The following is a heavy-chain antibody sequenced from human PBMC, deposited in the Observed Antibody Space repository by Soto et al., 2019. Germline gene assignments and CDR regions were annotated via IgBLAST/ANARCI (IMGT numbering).Heavy chain of an antibody. CDR1: GFTFSIYA. CDR2: ISYDGSNK. J-gene: IGHJ6*02. D-gene: IGHD5-12*01. Sequence: QVQLVESGGGVVQPGRSLRLSCAASGFTFSIYAMHWVRQAPGKGLERVAVISYDGSNKYYADSVKGRFTISRDNSKNTLYLKMKSLRAEDTAVYYCARDHRDRVATITWTVRERRSDGMDVWGQGTTVTVSS. V-gene: IGHV3-30-3*01. CDR3: ARDHRDRVATITWTVRERRSDGMDV.